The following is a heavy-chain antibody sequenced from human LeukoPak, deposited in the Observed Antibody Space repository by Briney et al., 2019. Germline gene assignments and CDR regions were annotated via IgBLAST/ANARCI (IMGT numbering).Heavy chain of an antibody. CDR2: IGTYGGDT. CDR1: TSR. J-gene: IGHJ3*02. D-gene: IGHD3-10*01. CDR3: ARDRVLLWFGEENHDAFDI. Sequence: ASVKVSCKATSRISWVRQAPGQGLEWMGWIGTYGGDTYYAQKFQGRITVTTDTSTSTVYMELRNLRSDDTAVYYCARDRVLLWFGEENHDAFDIWGQGTMVTVSS. V-gene: IGHV1-18*01.